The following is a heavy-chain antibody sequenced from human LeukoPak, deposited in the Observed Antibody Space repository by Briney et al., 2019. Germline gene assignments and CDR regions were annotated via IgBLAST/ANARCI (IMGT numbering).Heavy chain of an antibody. V-gene: IGHV1-46*01. Sequence: ASVRVSCKASGYNFISYYMHWVRQAPGQGLEWMGIINPSGGSTSYAQKFQDRVTMTRDTSTSTVYMELSSLKSEDTAVYYCARGWRCSSTSCYTLLPPNYYYYMDVWGKGTTVTVSS. D-gene: IGHD2-2*02. CDR2: INPSGGST. J-gene: IGHJ6*03. CDR1: GYNFISYY. CDR3: ARGWRCSSTSCYTLLPPNYYYYMDV.